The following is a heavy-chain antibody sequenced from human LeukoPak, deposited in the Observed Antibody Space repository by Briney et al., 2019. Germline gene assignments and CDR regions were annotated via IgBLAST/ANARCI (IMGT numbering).Heavy chain of an antibody. CDR2: IIPIFGTA. CDR3: ARGEEWLVHSAIDY. CDR1: GGTFSSYA. J-gene: IGHJ4*02. D-gene: IGHD6-19*01. Sequence: SVKVSCKASGGTFSSYAISWVRQAPGQGLEWMGGIIPIFGTANYAQKFQGRVTITADESTSTAYMELSSLRSEDTAVYCCARGEEWLVHSAIDYWGQGTLVTVSS. V-gene: IGHV1-69*01.